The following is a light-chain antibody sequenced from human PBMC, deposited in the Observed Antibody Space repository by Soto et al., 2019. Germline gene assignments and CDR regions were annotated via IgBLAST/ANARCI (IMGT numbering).Light chain of an antibody. V-gene: IGKV3-20*01. CDR2: SVS. CDR1: QSTSHKY. J-gene: IGKJ1*01. Sequence: IVLTQSPGTLSLSPGERATLSCRASQSTSHKYLAWYQQEPGRAPRLLIHSVSIRATGIPDRFSGSGSGPDFTLTISRLEPEDFAVYYCQLYSGSPWTFGQGTKVDIK. CDR3: QLYSGSPWT.